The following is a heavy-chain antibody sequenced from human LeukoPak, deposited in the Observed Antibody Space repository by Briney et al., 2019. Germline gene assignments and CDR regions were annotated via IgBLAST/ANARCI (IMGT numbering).Heavy chain of an antibody. D-gene: IGHD6-13*01. CDR1: GFTFSSYA. Sequence: GGSLRLSCATSGFTFSSYAMSWVRQAPGKGLEWVSAISGSGGSTYYADSVKGRFTISRDNAKNSLFLQMSSLRTEDTAFYYCAKDRAAAGVYGMDVWGQGTTVTVSS. CDR3: AKDRAAAGVYGMDV. J-gene: IGHJ6*02. V-gene: IGHV3-23*01. CDR2: ISGSGGST.